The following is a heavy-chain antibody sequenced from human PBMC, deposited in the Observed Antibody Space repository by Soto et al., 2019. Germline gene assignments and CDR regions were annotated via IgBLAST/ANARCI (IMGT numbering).Heavy chain of an antibody. D-gene: IGHD1-1*01. CDR1: GGSISSYY. CDR2: IYYSGST. V-gene: IGHV4-59*08. CDR3: ARRYGYHFDY. Sequence: PSETLSLTCTVSGGSISSYYWSWIRQPPGKGLEWIGYIYYSGSTNYNPSLKSRVTISVDTSKNQLSLKLSSVTAADTAVYYCARRYGYHFDYWGQGTLVTVSS. J-gene: IGHJ4*02.